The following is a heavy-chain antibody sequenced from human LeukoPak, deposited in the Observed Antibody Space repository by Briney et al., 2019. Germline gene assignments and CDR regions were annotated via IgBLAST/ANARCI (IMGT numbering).Heavy chain of an antibody. CDR2: IYRSGTT. CDR1: GGSISSTNW. J-gene: IGHJ4*02. CDR3: ARRSPYSTVWSSYFDY. D-gene: IGHD2/OR15-2a*01. V-gene: IGHV4-4*02. Sequence: PSETLSLTCAVSGGSISSTNWWSWVRQPPGKGLEWIGEIYRSGTTNYKPSLKSRVTISLDKSRNHFSLKLTSVTAADSALYYCARRSPYSTVWSSYFDYWGQGALVTVSS.